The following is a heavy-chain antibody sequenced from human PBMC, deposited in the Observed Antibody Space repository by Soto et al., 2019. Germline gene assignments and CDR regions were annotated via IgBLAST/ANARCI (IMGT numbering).Heavy chain of an antibody. J-gene: IGHJ3*02. V-gene: IGHV1-3*01. Sequence: GASVKVSCKASGYTFTSYAMHWVRQAPGQRLEWMGWINAGNGNTKYSQKFQGRVTITRDTSASTAYMELSSLRSEDTAVYYCARDRRLAEMAFDIWGQGTMVTVSS. CDR3: ARDRRLAEMAFDI. CDR1: GYTFTSYA. CDR2: INAGNGNT. D-gene: IGHD6-6*01.